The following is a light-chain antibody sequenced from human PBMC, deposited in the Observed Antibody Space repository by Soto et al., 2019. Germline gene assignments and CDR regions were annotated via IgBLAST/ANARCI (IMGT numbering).Light chain of an antibody. CDR3: QQYGRTSPT. J-gene: IGKJ1*01. V-gene: IGKV3-20*01. CDR1: QSVSTNF. CDR2: GAS. Sequence: EIVLTQSPGTLSLSPGEGATLSCRASQSVSTNFFAWYQQKPGQAPRLLIYGASTRATGIPDGFSGSGSGTDFTLTISRLEPEDFAIYYCQQYGRTSPTFGQVT.